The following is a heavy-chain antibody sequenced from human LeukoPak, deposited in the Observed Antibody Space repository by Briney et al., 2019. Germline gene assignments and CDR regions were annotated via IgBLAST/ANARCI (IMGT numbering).Heavy chain of an antibody. CDR1: GYSFSSYW. V-gene: IGHV5-51*01. D-gene: IGHD5-24*01. CDR2: IYPGGSEV. J-gene: IGHJ4*02. Sequence: GESPKISCKGLGYSFSSYWNAWVRQMPGKGLEWMGIIYPGGSEVRYSPSFQGQVTISADMSISTAYLQWSSLKTSDTAMYYCARASRDGYNQNFDFWGQGTPVTVSS. CDR3: ARASRDGYNQNFDF.